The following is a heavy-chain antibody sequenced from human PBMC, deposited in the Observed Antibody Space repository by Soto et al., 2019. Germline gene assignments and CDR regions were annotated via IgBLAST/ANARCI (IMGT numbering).Heavy chain of an antibody. CDR3: ARERGRDSSGWPRNNWFDP. D-gene: IGHD6-19*01. Sequence: SETLSLTCAVYGGSFSGYYWSWIRQPPGKGLEWIGEINHSGSTNYNPSLKSRVTISVDTSKNQFSLKLSSVTAADTAVYYCARERGRDSSGWPRNNWFDPWGQGTLVTVSS. V-gene: IGHV4-34*01. CDR2: INHSGST. J-gene: IGHJ5*02. CDR1: GGSFSGYY.